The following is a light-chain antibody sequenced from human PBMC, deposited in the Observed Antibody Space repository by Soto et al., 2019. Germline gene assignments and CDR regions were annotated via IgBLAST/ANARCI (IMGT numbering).Light chain of an antibody. CDR1: QSISSW. Sequence: DIQMTQSPSTLSASVVDRVTITCLASQSISSWLAWYQQKPGKAPKLLIYDASSLESGVPSRFSGSGSGTEFTLTISSLQPDDFASYYCQQYSTHSWTFGQGTKVDIK. CDR2: DAS. V-gene: IGKV1-5*01. J-gene: IGKJ1*01. CDR3: QQYSTHSWT.